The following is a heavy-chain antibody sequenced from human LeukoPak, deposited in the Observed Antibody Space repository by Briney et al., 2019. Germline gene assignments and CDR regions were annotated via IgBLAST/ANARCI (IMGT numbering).Heavy chain of an antibody. Sequence: GGSLRLSCAASGFTFSSYAMSWVRQAPGKGLEWVSVISGDSGTTVYRDSVEGRFTISRDNSKNTLFLHMNSLRAEDTAVYYCAKKARVTAGAAYIDYWGQGTLVTVSS. CDR2: ISGDSGTT. CDR3: AKKARVTAGAAYIDY. J-gene: IGHJ4*02. D-gene: IGHD2-21*02. CDR1: GFTFSSYA. V-gene: IGHV3-23*01.